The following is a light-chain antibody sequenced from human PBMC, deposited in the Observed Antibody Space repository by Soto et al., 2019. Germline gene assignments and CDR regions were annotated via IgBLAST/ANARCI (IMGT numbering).Light chain of an antibody. CDR2: GAS. V-gene: IGKV3-20*01. J-gene: IGKJ1*01. CDR3: QQSLNPKT. CDR1: ESVSSIY. Sequence: EDVLTQSPGTLSLSRGESATLSCRASESVSSIYVAWYQQKPGQAPTLLIYGASTRATGIPDRFSGSGSGTDFTLTIDRLEPEDFAVYYCQQSLNPKTFGQGTKVDIK.